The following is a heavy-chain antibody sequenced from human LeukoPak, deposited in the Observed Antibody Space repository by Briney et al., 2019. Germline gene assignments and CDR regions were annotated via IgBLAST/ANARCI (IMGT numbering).Heavy chain of an antibody. CDR2: ISSGSSTI. V-gene: IGHV3-48*02. CDR3: AKDLRGVDY. D-gene: IGHD3-10*01. Sequence: PGTSLRLSCAATGFGLSAHAMNWVRQAPGKGLEWISYISSGSSTIYYADSVLGRFTISKDDSKNFLYLEMNSLRDEDTAVYYCAKDLRGVDYWGQGTLVTVSS. CDR1: GFGLSAHA. J-gene: IGHJ4*02.